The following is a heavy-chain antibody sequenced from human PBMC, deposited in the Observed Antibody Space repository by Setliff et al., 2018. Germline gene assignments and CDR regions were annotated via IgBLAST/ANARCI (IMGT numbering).Heavy chain of an antibody. CDR3: ARGGTFRYFDF. Sequence: SETLSLTCTVSDGSLSTYYWSWARQPPGKGLEFIGYVYYSGTANYSPSLRSRLTISVDTSKNQFSLKLRSVTAADTAVYYCARGGTFRYFDFWGQGAPVTVSS. J-gene: IGHJ4*02. D-gene: IGHD5-12*01. CDR1: DGSLSTYY. V-gene: IGHV4-59*01. CDR2: VYYSGTA.